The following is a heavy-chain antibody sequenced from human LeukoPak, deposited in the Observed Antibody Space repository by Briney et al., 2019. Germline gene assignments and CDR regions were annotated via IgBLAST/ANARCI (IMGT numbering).Heavy chain of an antibody. Sequence: GGSLRLSCAASGFTFSSYAMSWVRQAPGKGLESVSGISASGASTYYADSVKGRFAISRDYSKNTLYLQISSLRPEDTAVYYCAKVRNTYGDFDYWGQGTLVTVSS. V-gene: IGHV3-23*01. J-gene: IGHJ4*02. D-gene: IGHD5-18*01. CDR2: ISASGAST. CDR1: GFTFSSYA. CDR3: AKVRNTYGDFDY.